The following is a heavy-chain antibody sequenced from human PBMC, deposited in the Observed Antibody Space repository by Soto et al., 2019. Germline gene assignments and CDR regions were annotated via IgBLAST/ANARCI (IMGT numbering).Heavy chain of an antibody. J-gene: IGHJ5*01. D-gene: IGHD3-10*01. CDR3: ASCFGELLYGDWLDS. CDR2: IYYTGTT. V-gene: IGHV4-39*01. CDR1: SGSISSSEYY. Sequence: XGTLSLTFTVSSGSISSSEYYWGWIRQSPGKGLEWIGIIYYTGTTYYNPSLKSRVTISVDTSKNQFSLKVTSVTAADTAAYYCASCFGELLYGDWLDSWGQGTPVTV.